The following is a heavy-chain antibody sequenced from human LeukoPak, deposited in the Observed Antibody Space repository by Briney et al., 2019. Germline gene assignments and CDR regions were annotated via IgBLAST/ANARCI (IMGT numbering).Heavy chain of an antibody. CDR2: IHSGGST. CDR3: ARDLAILTGYPIDY. Sequence: SGGSLRLSCAASGFTVSSNYMSWVRQAPGKGLEWVSVIHSGGSTYYADSVKGRFTISRDNAKNSLYLQMNSLRAEDTAVYYCARDLAILTGYPIDYWGQGTLVTVSS. CDR1: GFTVSSNY. V-gene: IGHV3-53*01. D-gene: IGHD3-9*01. J-gene: IGHJ4*02.